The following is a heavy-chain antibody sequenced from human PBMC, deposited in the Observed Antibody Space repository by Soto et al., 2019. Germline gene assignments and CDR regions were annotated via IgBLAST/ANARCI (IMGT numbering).Heavy chain of an antibody. V-gene: IGHV4-59*01. Sequence: SETLSLTCTVSGGSISSYYWSWIRQPPGKGLEWIGYIYYSGSTNYNPSLKSRVTISVDTSKNQFSLKLSSVTAADTAVYYCARENSEDSGYGPYYFDYWGQGTLVTVSS. D-gene: IGHD5-12*01. J-gene: IGHJ4*02. CDR2: IYYSGST. CDR3: ARENSEDSGYGPYYFDY. CDR1: GGSISSYY.